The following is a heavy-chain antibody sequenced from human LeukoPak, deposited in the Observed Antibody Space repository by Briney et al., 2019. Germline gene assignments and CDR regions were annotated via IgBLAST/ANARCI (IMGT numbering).Heavy chain of an antibody. V-gene: IGHV3-66*02. CDR1: GFNVSSNY. CDR3: VTSTGQQFIPYDY. J-gene: IGHJ4*02. CDR2: IYGGDAA. D-gene: IGHD6-13*01. Sequence: GGSLRLSCAASGFNVSSNYMTWVRQAPGKGMEWVSLIYGGDAAYYAESVRGRFIISRDNLKNTLFLQMNSLRVEDTAVYYCVTSTGQQFIPYDYWGQGTHVTVSS.